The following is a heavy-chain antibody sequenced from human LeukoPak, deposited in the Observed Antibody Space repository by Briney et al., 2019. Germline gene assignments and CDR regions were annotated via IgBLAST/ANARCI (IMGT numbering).Heavy chain of an antibody. J-gene: IGHJ5*02. CDR3: ARDLGGYCSSTSCSNWFDP. CDR1: GYTITSYY. V-gene: IGHV1-46*01. Sequence: GASVKVSCKASGYTITSYYMHWVRQAPGQGLEWMGMINPSGGSTSYAQKFQGRVTMTRDTSTSTVYMELSSLRSEDTAVYYCARDLGGYCSSTSCSNWFDPWGQGTLVTVSS. CDR2: INPSGGST. D-gene: IGHD2-2*01.